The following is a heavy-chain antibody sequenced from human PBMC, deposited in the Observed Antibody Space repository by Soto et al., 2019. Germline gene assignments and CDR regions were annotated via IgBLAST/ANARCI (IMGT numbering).Heavy chain of an antibody. J-gene: IGHJ3*02. CDR3: AREGGIAIAVAGAFDI. Sequence: EVQLVESGGGLVQPGGSLRLSCAASGFTFSSYSMNWVRQAPGKGLEWVSYISSSSSTIYYADAVKGRFTISRDNAKNSLSLQMNSLRAEDTAVYYCAREGGIAIAVAGAFDIWGQGKMVTVSS. V-gene: IGHV3-48*01. CDR2: ISSSSSTI. D-gene: IGHD6-19*01. CDR1: GFTFSSYS.